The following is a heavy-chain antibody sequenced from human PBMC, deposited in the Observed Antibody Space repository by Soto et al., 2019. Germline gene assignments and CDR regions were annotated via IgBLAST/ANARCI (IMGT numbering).Heavy chain of an antibody. CDR3: AGGRGTTLVPLR. CDR2: INPNSGAT. J-gene: IGHJ4*02. Sequence: GASVKVSCKASGDNFTGYFIHWVRQAAGQGLEWMGWINPNSGATKYAQKFQGRVTMNRDTSISTAYMELTLLRSDDTAIYYCAGGRGTTLVPLRWGEATLVTLSS. V-gene: IGHV1-2*02. CDR1: GDNFTGYF. D-gene: IGHD6-6*01.